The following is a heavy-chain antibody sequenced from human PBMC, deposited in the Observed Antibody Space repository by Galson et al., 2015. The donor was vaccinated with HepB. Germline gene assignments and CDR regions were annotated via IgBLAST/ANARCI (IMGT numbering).Heavy chain of an antibody. Sequence: SVKVSCKASGYTFTRYGISWVRQAPGQGLEWMGWTSAYNGNTNYAQKLQGRVTMTTDTSTTTAYMELRSLRSDDTAVYYCARDPYDSSGYLVGYFDYWGQGTLVTVSS. D-gene: IGHD3-22*01. V-gene: IGHV1-18*01. CDR1: GYTFTRYG. CDR2: TSAYNGNT. CDR3: ARDPYDSSGYLVGYFDY. J-gene: IGHJ4*02.